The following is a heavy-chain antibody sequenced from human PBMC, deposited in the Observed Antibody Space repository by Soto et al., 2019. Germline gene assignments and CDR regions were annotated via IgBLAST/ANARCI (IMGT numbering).Heavy chain of an antibody. CDR2: ISGSGGST. CDR1: GFTFSSYA. D-gene: IGHD3-22*01. Sequence: EVQLLESGGGLVQPGGSLRLSCAASGFTFSSYAMSWVGQAPGKGLEWVSAISGSGGSTYYADSVKGRFTISRDNSKNTLYLQMNSLRAEDTAVYYCVGYYDYYYYGMDVWGQGTTVTVSS. V-gene: IGHV3-23*01. CDR3: VGYYDYYYYGMDV. J-gene: IGHJ6*02.